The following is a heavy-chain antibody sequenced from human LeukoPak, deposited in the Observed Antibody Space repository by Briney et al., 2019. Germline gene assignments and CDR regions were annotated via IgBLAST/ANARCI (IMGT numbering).Heavy chain of an antibody. V-gene: IGHV1-69*05. J-gene: IGHJ6*03. CDR2: IIPIFGTA. Sequence: SVKVSCKASGATFSSYAISWVRQAPGQGLEWMGGIIPIFGTANYAQKFQGRVTITTDESTSTAYMELSSLRSEDTAVYYCARNYYDSSLDYYYYMDVWGKGTTVTVSS. D-gene: IGHD3-22*01. CDR3: ARNYYDSSLDYYYYMDV. CDR1: GATFSSYA.